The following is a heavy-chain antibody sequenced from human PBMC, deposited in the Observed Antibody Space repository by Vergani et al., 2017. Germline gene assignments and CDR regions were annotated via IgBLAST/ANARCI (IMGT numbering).Heavy chain of an antibody. Sequence: EVQLVESGGGLVQPGGSLTLSCAAFGFSFSIYGMNWVRHAPGKGLEWVSYISGSSSDISYADSVKGRFTISRDNAKNSLSLQMNSLRAEDTALYYCARAEYQLPYHYWGQGTLVTVSS. D-gene: IGHD2-2*01. CDR1: GFSFSIYG. V-gene: IGHV3-48*01. CDR2: ISGSSSDI. J-gene: IGHJ4*02. CDR3: ARAEYQLPYHY.